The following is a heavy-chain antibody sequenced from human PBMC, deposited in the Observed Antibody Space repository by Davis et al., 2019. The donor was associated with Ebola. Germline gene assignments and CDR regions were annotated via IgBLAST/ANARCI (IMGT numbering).Heavy chain of an antibody. Sequence: LSLTCAVYGGSFSGYYWSWIRQAPGKGLEWVSYISSSSSTIYYADSVKGRFTISRDNAKNSLYLQMNSLRAEDTAVYYCARDSRYYGMDVWGQGTTVTVSS. CDR3: ARDSRYYGMDV. J-gene: IGHJ6*02. D-gene: IGHD4-11*01. V-gene: IGHV3-11*04. CDR2: ISSSSSTI. CDR1: GGSFSGYY.